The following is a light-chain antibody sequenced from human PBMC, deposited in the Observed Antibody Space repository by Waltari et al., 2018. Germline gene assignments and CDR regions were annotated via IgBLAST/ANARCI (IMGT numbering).Light chain of an antibody. CDR2: KAN. CDR1: SVPLSSTSY. CDR3: LLYMGSGIWV. J-gene: IGLJ3*02. V-gene: IGLV8-61*01. Sequence: QTVVTQEPSLSVSPGVTVQPPCPLSSVPLSSTSYATSYQQSPGQTPRTLCYKANIRSSGVPDRFSGSVLGNKAVLIITGAQAEDESTYYCLLYMGSGIWVFGGGTKLTVL.